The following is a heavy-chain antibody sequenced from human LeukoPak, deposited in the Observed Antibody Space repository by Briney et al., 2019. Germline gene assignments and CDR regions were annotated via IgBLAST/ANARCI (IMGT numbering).Heavy chain of an antibody. CDR3: ARQTYYYDSSGEY. CDR1: GGSISSGGYY. D-gene: IGHD3-22*01. V-gene: IGHV4-31*03. J-gene: IGHJ4*02. Sequence: SETLSLTCTVSGGSISSGGYYWSWIRQHPGKGLEWIGYIYYSGSTYYNPSLKRRVTISVDTSKNQFSLKLSSVTAADTAVYYCARQTYYYDSSGEYWGQGTLVTVSS. CDR2: IYYSGST.